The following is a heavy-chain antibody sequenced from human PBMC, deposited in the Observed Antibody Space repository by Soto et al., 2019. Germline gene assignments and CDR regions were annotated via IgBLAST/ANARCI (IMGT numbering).Heavy chain of an antibody. V-gene: IGHV4-59*08. CDR2: IYYGGST. J-gene: IGHJ4*02. CDR1: GDSLSTDY. Sequence: SETLSLTCTVSGDSLSTDYWSWIRHSPGKGLEWIGFIYYGGSTNYNPSLKSRVTISVDTPKNQFSLKLSSVTAADTAVYYCAKNWNWGSLVHWGQGTLVTVSS. CDR3: AKNWNWGSLVH. D-gene: IGHD7-27*01.